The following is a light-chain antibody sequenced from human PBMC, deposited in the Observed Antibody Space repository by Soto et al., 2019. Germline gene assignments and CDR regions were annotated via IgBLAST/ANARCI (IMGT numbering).Light chain of an antibody. CDR2: DAS. CDR3: HQYDNRLFT. V-gene: IGKV1-33*01. CDR1: RDIDNY. Sequence: IQMTQSPSSLSASVGDRVTITCQASRDIDNYLNWYQQKPGKAPNLLIYDASNLETGVPLRFSGSRSGTHFTLTISSLQPEDIGTYYCHQYDNRLFTFGQGTKLELK. J-gene: IGKJ2*01.